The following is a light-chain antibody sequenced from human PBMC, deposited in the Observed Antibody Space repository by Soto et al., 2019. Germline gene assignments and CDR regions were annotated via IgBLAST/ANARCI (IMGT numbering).Light chain of an antibody. Sequence: QSALTQPASVSGSPGQSITISCTGTSSDVGGYNYVSWYQQHPGKAPKVMIYDVSNRPSGVSNRFSGSKSGNTASLTISGLQAEDEADYYCSSYTSSSTLLYVFGTGIKVTVL. CDR1: SSDVGGYNY. CDR3: SSYTSSSTLLYV. J-gene: IGLJ1*01. V-gene: IGLV2-14*01. CDR2: DVS.